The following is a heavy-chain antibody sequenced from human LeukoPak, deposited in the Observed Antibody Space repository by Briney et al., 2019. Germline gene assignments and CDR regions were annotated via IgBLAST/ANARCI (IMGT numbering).Heavy chain of an antibody. Sequence: ASVKVSCKASGYTFTSYDINWVRQATGQGLEWMGWISAYNGNTNYAQKLQGRVTMTTDTSTSTAYMELRSLRSDDTAVYYCARGERGCSSTSCAAGDYWGQGTLVTVSS. CDR2: ISAYNGNT. D-gene: IGHD2-2*01. CDR3: ARGERGCSSTSCAAGDY. CDR1: GYTFTSYD. V-gene: IGHV1-18*01. J-gene: IGHJ4*02.